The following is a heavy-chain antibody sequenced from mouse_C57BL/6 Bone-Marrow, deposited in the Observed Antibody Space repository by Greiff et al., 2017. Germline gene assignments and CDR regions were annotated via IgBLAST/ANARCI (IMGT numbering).Heavy chain of an antibody. CDR1: GYTFTSYW. CDR3: ARSNYGSSCVSY. CDR2: IDPSDSYT. J-gene: IGHJ3*01. Sequence: QVQLQQPGAELVMPGASVKLSCKASGYTFTSYWMHWVKQRPGQGLEWIGEIDPSDSYTNYNQKFKGKSTLTVDKSSSTAYRQLSSLTSEDSSVYYCARSNYGSSCVSYWGQGTLVTVSA. D-gene: IGHD1-1*01. V-gene: IGHV1-69*01.